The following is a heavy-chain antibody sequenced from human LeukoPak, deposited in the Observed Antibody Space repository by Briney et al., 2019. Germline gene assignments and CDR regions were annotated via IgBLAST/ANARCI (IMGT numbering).Heavy chain of an antibody. V-gene: IGHV4-61*05. CDR3: AGGWELRFFDY. Sequence: SETLSLTCTVSGGSITSSNYQWGRIPQPPGKGLEWTGYIYYSGSTNENPSLNRRDTNAEDPSKNQFSQKQSSVTAPDTAVYYCAGGWELRFFDYWGEGTLVTVSS. J-gene: IGHJ4*02. CDR2: IYYSGST. CDR1: GGSITSSNYQ. D-gene: IGHD1-26*01.